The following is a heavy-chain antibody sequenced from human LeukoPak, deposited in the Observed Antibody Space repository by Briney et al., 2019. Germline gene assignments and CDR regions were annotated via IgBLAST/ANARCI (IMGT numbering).Heavy chain of an antibody. CDR1: GFTFSICW. Sequence: GGSLRLSCAASGFTFSICWMSWVRQAPGKGLEWVANIKQDGSEKYYVDSAKGRFTISRDNAKNSLYLQMNSLRAEDTAVYYCARLSSGWREFDLWGQGTLVTVSS. D-gene: IGHD6-19*01. V-gene: IGHV3-7*01. CDR3: ARLSSGWREFDL. J-gene: IGHJ4*02. CDR2: IKQDGSEK.